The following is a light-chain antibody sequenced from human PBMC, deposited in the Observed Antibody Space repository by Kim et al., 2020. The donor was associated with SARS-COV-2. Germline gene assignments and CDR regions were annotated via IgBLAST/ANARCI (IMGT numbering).Light chain of an antibody. CDR3: GTWDSSLSAVV. V-gene: IGLV1-51*01. CDR1: SSNIGNNY. Sequence: QKDTISCYGSSSNIGNNYVSWYQQHPRTAPKLLIYDNNKRPSGIPDRFSGSKSGTSATLGSTGRQTGDEADYYGGTWDSSLSAVVFGGGTQLTVL. CDR2: DNN. J-gene: IGLJ2*01.